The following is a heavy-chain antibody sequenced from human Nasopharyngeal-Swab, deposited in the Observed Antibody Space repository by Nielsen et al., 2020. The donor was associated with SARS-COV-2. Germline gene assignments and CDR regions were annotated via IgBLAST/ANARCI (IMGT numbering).Heavy chain of an antibody. Sequence: GESLKISCVVSGFTFRSYAMTWVRLAPGKRLELVSVITADGAATAYVDSVKGRFTISRDNSKNTLYLQMNSLRAEDTALYYCAKGTLGFCRGGSCYPLDSWGQGTLVTVSS. V-gene: IGHV3-23*01. CDR1: GFTFRSYA. CDR2: ITADGAAT. J-gene: IGHJ4*02. CDR3: AKGTLGFCRGGSCYPLDS. D-gene: IGHD2-15*01.